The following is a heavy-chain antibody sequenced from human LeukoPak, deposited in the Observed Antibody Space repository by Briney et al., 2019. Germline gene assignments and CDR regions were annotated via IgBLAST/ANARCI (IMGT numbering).Heavy chain of an antibody. J-gene: IGHJ4*02. CDR2: ISSSGSTI. D-gene: IGHD1-26*01. V-gene: IGHV3-48*03. CDR3: ARESPGATRDY. Sequence: GGSLRLSCAASGFTFSSYEMHWVRQAPGKGLEWISYISSSGSTIYSADSVKGRFTISRDNAKNSLYLQMDSLRAEDTAVYNCARESPGATRDYWGQGTLVTVSS. CDR1: GFTFSSYE.